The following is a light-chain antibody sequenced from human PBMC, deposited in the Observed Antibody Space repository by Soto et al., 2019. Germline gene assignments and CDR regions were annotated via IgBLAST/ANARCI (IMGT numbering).Light chain of an antibody. CDR2: RNN. Sequence: QSVLTQPPSASGTPGQRVTISCSGSTSNLGSNYIYWYQQLPGAAPKLLISRNNQRPSGVPDLFSGSKTGTSASLAISGLRAEDEAVYHCASWDDSLSGVVFGGGTKLTVL. J-gene: IGLJ3*02. CDR1: TSNLGSNY. V-gene: IGLV1-47*01. CDR3: ASWDDSLSGVV.